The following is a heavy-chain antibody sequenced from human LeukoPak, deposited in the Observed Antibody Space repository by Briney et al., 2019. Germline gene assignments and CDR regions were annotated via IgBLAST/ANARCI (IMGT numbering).Heavy chain of an antibody. Sequence: GASVTVSCKASGYTFTGYYMHWVRQAPGQGLEWMGWINPNSGGTNYAQKFQGRVTMTRDTSISTAYMELSRLRSDDTAVYYCAREPGAHIVVVTAILGYWGQGTLVTVSS. V-gene: IGHV1-2*02. CDR3: AREPGAHIVVVTAILGY. J-gene: IGHJ4*02. CDR2: INPNSGGT. CDR1: GYTFTGYY. D-gene: IGHD2-21*02.